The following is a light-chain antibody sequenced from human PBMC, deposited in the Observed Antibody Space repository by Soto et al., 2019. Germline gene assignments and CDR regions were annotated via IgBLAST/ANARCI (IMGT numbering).Light chain of an antibody. V-gene: IGKV1D-8*01. CDR3: QQYYSYPWM. Sequence: VLWVTQSPSLLSASTGARVTTSCRMSQAISDYVAWYQQKPGKAPELLIYAASALQSGVPSRFSGSGSGTDFTLTITDLQSEDFATYYCQQYYSYPWMFGQGTKVDIK. CDR2: AAS. J-gene: IGKJ1*01. CDR1: QAISDY.